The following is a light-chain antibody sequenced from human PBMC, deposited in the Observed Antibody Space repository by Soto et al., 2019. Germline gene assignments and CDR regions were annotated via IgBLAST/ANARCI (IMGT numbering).Light chain of an antibody. Sequence: EIVLTQFPASLSLSPGERVTLSCRASQSVDSHLVWYQQRPGQAPRLLIFGASNRATGIPVRFSGSGSGTDFTLAISRLEPDDFAVYYCQQRSDWPITFGQGTRLEIK. J-gene: IGKJ5*01. CDR2: GAS. V-gene: IGKV3-11*01. CDR3: QQRSDWPIT. CDR1: QSVDSH.